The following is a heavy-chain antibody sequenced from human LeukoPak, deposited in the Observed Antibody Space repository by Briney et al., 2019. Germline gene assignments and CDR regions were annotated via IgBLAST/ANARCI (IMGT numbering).Heavy chain of an antibody. Sequence: GGSLRLSCAVSGFTFSSYSMNWVRQAPGKGLEWVSSISSSSSYIYYADSVKGRFTISRDNAKNSLYLQMNSLRAEDTAVYYCARGRSGSYNDYWGQGTLVTVSS. J-gene: IGHJ4*02. V-gene: IGHV3-21*01. CDR2: ISSSSSYI. CDR3: ARGRSGSYNDY. D-gene: IGHD1-26*01. CDR1: GFTFSSYS.